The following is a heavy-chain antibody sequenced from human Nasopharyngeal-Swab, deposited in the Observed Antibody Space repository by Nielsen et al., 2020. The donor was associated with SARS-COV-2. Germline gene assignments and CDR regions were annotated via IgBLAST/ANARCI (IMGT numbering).Heavy chain of an antibody. CDR1: GGSFSGYY. V-gene: IGHV4-4*07. D-gene: IGHD4-17*01. J-gene: IGHJ4*02. CDR2: IYTSGST. CDR3: ARDRKEMSGYGDGPLDY. Sequence: SETLSLTCAVYGGSFSGYYWSWIRQPAGKGLEWIGRIYTSGSTNYNPSLKSRVTMSVDTSKNQFSLKLSSVTAADTAVYYCARDRKEMSGYGDGPLDYWGQGTLVTVSS.